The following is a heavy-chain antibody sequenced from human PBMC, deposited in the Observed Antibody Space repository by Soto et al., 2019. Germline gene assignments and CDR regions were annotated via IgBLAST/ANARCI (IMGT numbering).Heavy chain of an antibody. V-gene: IGHV4-34*01. J-gene: IGHJ6*02. CDR2: INHSGST. D-gene: IGHD6-13*01. Sequence: SETLSLTCAVYGGSFSGYYWSWIRQPPGKGLEWIGEINHSGSTNYNPSLKSRVTISVDTSKNQFSLKLSSVTAADTAVYYCARGDIAAAGGYYGMDVWGQGTTVTVSS. CDR1: GGSFSGYY. CDR3: ARGDIAAAGGYYGMDV.